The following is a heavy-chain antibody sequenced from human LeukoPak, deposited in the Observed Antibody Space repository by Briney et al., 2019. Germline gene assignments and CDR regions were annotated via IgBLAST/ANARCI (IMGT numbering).Heavy chain of an antibody. V-gene: IGHV3-7*03. Sequence: GGSLRLSCAASGFTFSCYWMSWVRQAPGKGLEWVANIKRDGSEKYYVDSVKGRFTTSRDNAQNSLYLQMNSLRVEDTAVYYCARDRGAYAREYWGQGTLVTVSS. J-gene: IGHJ4*02. D-gene: IGHD5-24*01. CDR2: IKRDGSEK. CDR1: GFTFSCYW. CDR3: ARDRGAYAREY.